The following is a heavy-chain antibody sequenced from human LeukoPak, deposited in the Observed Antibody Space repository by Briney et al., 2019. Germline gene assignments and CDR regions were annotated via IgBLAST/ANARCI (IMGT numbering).Heavy chain of an antibody. J-gene: IGHJ6*02. D-gene: IGHD4-17*01. CDR1: GYTFTSYG. CDR3: ARPPPYGDYAYGMDV. V-gene: IGHV1-18*01. Sequence: GASVKVSCKASGYTFTSYGISWVRQAPGQGLEWMGWISAYNGNTNYAQKLQGRATMTTDTSTSTAYMELRSLRSDDTAVYYCARPPPYGDYAYGMDVWGQGTTVTVSS. CDR2: ISAYNGNT.